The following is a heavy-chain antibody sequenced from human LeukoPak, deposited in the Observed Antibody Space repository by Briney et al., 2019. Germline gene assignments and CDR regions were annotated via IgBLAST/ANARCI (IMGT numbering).Heavy chain of an antibody. CDR1: IGSISSDY. Sequence: SETLSLTCTVSIGSISSDYWSWIRQPAGKGLEWIGRFHTSGSSNYNPSLTSRVTMSIDTSKNQFSLKLSSVTAADTGMYYCARGPSASRTPYNWFDPWGQGILVTVSS. V-gene: IGHV4-4*07. CDR3: ARGPSASRTPYNWFDP. J-gene: IGHJ5*02. CDR2: FHTSGSS. D-gene: IGHD1-14*01.